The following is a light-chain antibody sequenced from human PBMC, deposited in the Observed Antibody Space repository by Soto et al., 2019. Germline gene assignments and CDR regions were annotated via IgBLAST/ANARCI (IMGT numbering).Light chain of an antibody. J-gene: IGKJ1*01. Sequence: EIVLTQSPATLSLSPGERATLSCRASQSVSSSLAWYQQKPGQAPRLLMYDVSNRATGIPARLSGSGSGTDFTLTISSLEPEDFAVYYCQQRSSWPPTFGQGTKVEIK. CDR2: DVS. V-gene: IGKV3-11*01. CDR1: QSVSSS. CDR3: QQRSSWPPT.